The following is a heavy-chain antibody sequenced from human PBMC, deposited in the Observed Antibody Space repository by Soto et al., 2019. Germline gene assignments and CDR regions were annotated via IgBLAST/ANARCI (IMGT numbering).Heavy chain of an antibody. CDR3: ARDNPHSSSCYDY. Sequence: GGSLRLSCAASGFTFSSYSMNWVRQAPGKGLEWVSSISSSSSYIYYADSVKGRFTISRDNAKNSLYLQMNSLRAEDTAVYYCARDNPHSSSCYDYWGQGTLVTVSS. V-gene: IGHV3-21*01. D-gene: IGHD6-13*01. CDR2: ISSSSSYI. J-gene: IGHJ4*02. CDR1: GFTFSSYS.